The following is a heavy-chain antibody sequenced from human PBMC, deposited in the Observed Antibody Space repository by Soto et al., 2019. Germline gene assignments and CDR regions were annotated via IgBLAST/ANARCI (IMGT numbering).Heavy chain of an antibody. J-gene: IGHJ4*03. Sequence: GGPPRLSCRAAGFTFINPVMHWVRHATGKGLEWVSTIRRRGDTTYYADYVRGRLTISRENCKNTLYLQMYSLRADDTAGYYCATGHDSGELLFDHWYQGTRLT. CDR3: ATGHDSGELLFDH. CDR1: GFTFINPV. D-gene: IGHD4-17*01. CDR2: IRRRGDTT. V-gene: IGHV3-23*01.